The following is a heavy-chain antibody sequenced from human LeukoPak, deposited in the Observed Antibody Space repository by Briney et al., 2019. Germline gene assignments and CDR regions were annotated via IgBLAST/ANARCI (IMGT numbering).Heavy chain of an antibody. D-gene: IGHD2-8*02. CDR2: ISYDGSNK. CDR3: ARDRFWSPDY. J-gene: IGHJ4*02. V-gene: IGHV3-30*04. CDR1: GFTFSSYA. Sequence: PGRSLRLSCAASGFTFSSYAMHWVRQAPGKGLEWVAVISYDGSNKYYADSVKGRFTISRDNSKNTLYLQMNSLTAEDTAVYYCARDRFWSPDYWGQGTLVTVSS.